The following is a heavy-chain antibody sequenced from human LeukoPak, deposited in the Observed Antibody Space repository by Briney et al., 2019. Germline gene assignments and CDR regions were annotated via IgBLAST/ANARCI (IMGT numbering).Heavy chain of an antibody. CDR2: INRSGST. Sequence: PSETLSLTCAVYGGSFSGYYWSWIRQPPGKGLEWIGEINRSGSTNYNPSLKSRVTISVDTSKNQFSLKLSSVTAADTAVYYCARLSVLRYFDWSRSGNFDYWGQGTLVTVSS. J-gene: IGHJ4*02. D-gene: IGHD3-9*01. V-gene: IGHV4-34*01. CDR1: GGSFSGYY. CDR3: ARLSVLRYFDWSRSGNFDY.